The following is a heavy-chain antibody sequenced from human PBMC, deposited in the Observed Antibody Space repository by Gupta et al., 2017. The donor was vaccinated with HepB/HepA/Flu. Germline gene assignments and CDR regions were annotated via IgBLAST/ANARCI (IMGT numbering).Heavy chain of an antibody. CDR3: AIRGGSYPHYYFDY. J-gene: IGHJ4*01. Sequence: ELQLIQSGAEMNKPGESLVISCEGSGYSFTTYWIGWVRQMPGKGLEGVGIIYPYESDTRDSPADQGQVTISADKYINTAYLQWSRMKASETARYYCAIRGGSYPHYYFDYGGHGNLVTVSS. CDR1: GYSFTTYW. V-gene: IGHV5-51*01. D-gene: IGHD1-26*01. CDR2: IYPYESDT.